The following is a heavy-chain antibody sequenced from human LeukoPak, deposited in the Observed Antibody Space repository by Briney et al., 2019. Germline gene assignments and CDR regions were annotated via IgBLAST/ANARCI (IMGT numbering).Heavy chain of an antibody. J-gene: IGHJ4*02. CDR1: GFTFSNSW. V-gene: IGHV3-23*01. CDR2: ISGSGGST. D-gene: IGHD6-13*01. CDR3: AKEAVAAAGGIDY. Sequence: GGSLRLSCAAFGFTFSNSWMSWVRQAPGKGLEWVSAISGSGGSTYYADSVKGRFTISRDNSKNTLYLQMNSLRAEDTAVYYCAKEAVAAAGGIDYWGQGTLVTVSS.